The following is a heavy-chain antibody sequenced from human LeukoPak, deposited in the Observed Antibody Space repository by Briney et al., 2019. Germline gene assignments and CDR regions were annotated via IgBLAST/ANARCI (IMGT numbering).Heavy chain of an antibody. D-gene: IGHD5-12*01. V-gene: IGHV1-18*01. CDR2: ISANNANT. CDR3: ARGTTDIVAEISDAFDI. J-gene: IGHJ3*02. CDR1: GYTFTNYG. Sequence: VASVKVSCKASGYTFTNYGVSWVRQAPGQGLEWMGWISANNANTNYARNFQGRITMTKDTSTSTVYMELRSLRADDTAVYYCARGTTDIVAEISDAFDIWGQGTVVTVSS.